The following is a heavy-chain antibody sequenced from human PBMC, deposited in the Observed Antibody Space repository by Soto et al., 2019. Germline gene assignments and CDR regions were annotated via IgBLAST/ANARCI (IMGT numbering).Heavy chain of an antibody. V-gene: IGHV5-51*01. D-gene: IGHD4-17*01. CDR2: IYPGDSDT. CDR3: ARHGVHYGDSDYYYGMDV. CDR1: GYSFTSYC. Sequence: PGESLNISCKGSGYSFTSYCIGWLRQIPGKGLEWMGIIYPGDSDTRYSPSFQGQVTISADKANSTAYLQWSSLKASDTAMYYCARHGVHYGDSDYYYGMDVWGQGTMVTVSS. J-gene: IGHJ6*02.